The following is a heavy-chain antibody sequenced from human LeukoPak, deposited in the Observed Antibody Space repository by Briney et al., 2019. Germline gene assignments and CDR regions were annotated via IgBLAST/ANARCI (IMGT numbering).Heavy chain of an antibody. CDR2: IYYSGTT. Sequence: PSETLSLTCTVSGGXISSGTYYWGWIRQPPGRGLEWIGSIYYSGTTYFNPSLKSRVTISVDTSKNEFSLKLSSVTAADTAVYYCARPRSGRDAFDIWGQGTMVTVSS. CDR1: GGXISSGTYY. V-gene: IGHV4-39*01. CDR3: ARPRSGRDAFDI. J-gene: IGHJ3*02. D-gene: IGHD2-8*02.